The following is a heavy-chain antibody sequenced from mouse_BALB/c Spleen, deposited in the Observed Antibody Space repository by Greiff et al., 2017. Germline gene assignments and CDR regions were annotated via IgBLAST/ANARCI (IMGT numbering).Heavy chain of an antibody. CDR1: GFTFSSYY. CDR3: AREYGNYPLYFDV. J-gene: IGHJ1*01. CDR2: INSNGGST. D-gene: IGHD2-10*02. V-gene: IGHV5-6-2*01. Sequence: EVQLVESGGGLVKLGGSLKLSCAASGFTFSSYYMSWVRQTPEKRLELVAAINSNGGSTYYPDTVKGRFTISRDNAKNTLYLQMSSLKSEDTALYYCAREYGNYPLYFDVWGAGTTVTVSS.